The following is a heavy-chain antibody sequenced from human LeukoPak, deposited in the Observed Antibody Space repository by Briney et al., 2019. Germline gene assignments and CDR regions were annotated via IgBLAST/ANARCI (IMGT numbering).Heavy chain of an antibody. CDR1: GFTFSSYG. CDR3: ARDIGSGSLTLDY. J-gene: IGHJ4*02. CDR2: IRYDGSNK. D-gene: IGHD3-10*01. V-gene: IGHV3-30*02. Sequence: GGSLRLSCAASGFTFSSYGMHWVRQAPGKGLEWVAFIRYDGSNKYYADSVKGRFTISRDNSKNTLYLQMDSLRAEDTAVYYCARDIGSGSLTLDYWGQGTLVTVSS.